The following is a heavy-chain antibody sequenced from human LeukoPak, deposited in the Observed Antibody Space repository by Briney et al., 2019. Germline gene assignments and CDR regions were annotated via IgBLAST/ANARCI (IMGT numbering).Heavy chain of an antibody. CDR2: IYSSGST. CDR3: ARNPVTGSNPKFDY. V-gene: IGHV4-4*07. J-gene: IGHJ4*02. Sequence: SETLSLTCTVSGGSISSYYWSWIRQPAGKGLEWIGRIYSSGSTNYNPSLKRRVTMSIDTSKNQFSLELTSVTAADTAVYYCARNPVTGSNPKFDYWGQGTLVTVSS. CDR1: GGSISSYY. D-gene: IGHD3-9*01.